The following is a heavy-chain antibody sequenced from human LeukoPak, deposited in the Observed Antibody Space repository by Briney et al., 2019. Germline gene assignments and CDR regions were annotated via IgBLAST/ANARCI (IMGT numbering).Heavy chain of an antibody. V-gene: IGHV1-2*02. Sequence: ASVKVSCKASGYTFTDYYMHWVRQAPGQGLEWMGWINPNSGGTNYAQKFQGRVTTTRDTSISTAYMELSRLRSDDTAVYYCARGLLWFGEGTFDIWGQGTMVTVSS. CDR2: INPNSGGT. CDR1: GYTFTDYY. D-gene: IGHD3-10*01. CDR3: ARGLLWFGEGTFDI. J-gene: IGHJ3*02.